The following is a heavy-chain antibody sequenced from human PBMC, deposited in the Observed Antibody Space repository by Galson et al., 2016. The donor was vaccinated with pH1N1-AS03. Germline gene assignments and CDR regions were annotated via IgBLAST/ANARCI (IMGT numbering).Heavy chain of an antibody. D-gene: IGHD3-22*01. CDR1: GGSMNNYY. J-gene: IGHJ4*02. Sequence: SETLSLTCTVSGGSMNNYYWSWVRQPAGKGLEWIGRIFASGETYYNPSLKSRVSFSVDTSKNQFSLWLGAMTAADTAMYYCAREVDYSDNNGYPLFDYWGQGSLVTVSS. CDR3: AREVDYSDNNGYPLFDY. CDR2: IFASGET. V-gene: IGHV4-4*07.